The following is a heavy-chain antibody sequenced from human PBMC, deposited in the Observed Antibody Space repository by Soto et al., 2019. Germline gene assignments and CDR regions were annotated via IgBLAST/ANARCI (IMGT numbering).Heavy chain of an antibody. D-gene: IGHD6-13*01. V-gene: IGHV3-74*01. Sequence: GGSLRLSCAASGFTFSNSWMFWVRQAPGKGLVWVSRINSDGTIINYADSVKGRFTISRDNAKNTLYLQMNSLRADDTAVYYCIRGRYTSSWIDPWGQGTLVTVSS. J-gene: IGHJ5*02. CDR3: IRGRYTSSWIDP. CDR2: INSDGTII. CDR1: GFTFSNSW.